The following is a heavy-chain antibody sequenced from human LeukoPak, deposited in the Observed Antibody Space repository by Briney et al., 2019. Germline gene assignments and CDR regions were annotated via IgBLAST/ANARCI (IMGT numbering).Heavy chain of an antibody. CDR2: IYYSGST. CDR1: GGSISSGGYY. Sequence: SETLSLTCTVSGGSISSGGYYWSWIRQHPGKGLEWIGYIYYSGSTYYNPSLKSRVTISVDTSKNQFSLKLSSVAAADTAVYYCARWAAVRFLEWPPGWFDPWGQGTLVTVSS. CDR3: ARWAAVRFLEWPPGWFDP. V-gene: IGHV4-31*03. J-gene: IGHJ5*02. D-gene: IGHD3-3*01.